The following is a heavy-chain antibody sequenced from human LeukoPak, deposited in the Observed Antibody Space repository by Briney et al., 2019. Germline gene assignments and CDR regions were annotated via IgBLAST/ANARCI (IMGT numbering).Heavy chain of an antibody. V-gene: IGHV3-15*01. CDR3: ARAGGQQMVGV. D-gene: IGHD6-13*01. J-gene: IGHJ6*02. Sequence: PGGSLRLSCAASGFTFSNAWMSWVRQAPGKGLEWVGRIKSKTDGGTTDYAAPVKGRFTISRDDSKNTLYLQMNSLRGEDTAVYYCARAGGQQMVGVWGQGTTVTVSS. CDR2: IKSKTDGGTT. CDR1: GFTFSNAW.